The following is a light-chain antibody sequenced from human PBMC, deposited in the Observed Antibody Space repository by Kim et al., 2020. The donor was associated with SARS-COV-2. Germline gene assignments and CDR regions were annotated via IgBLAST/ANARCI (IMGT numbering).Light chain of an antibody. CDR2: GAS. V-gene: IGKV3-15*01. CDR1: RSVSSN. Sequence: SPGERATLSCRASRSVSSNLAWYQQKPGQAPMLLIYGASTRATGIPARFSGSGSGTEFTLTISSLQSEDFAVYYCQQYNNRPPLTFGGGTKVDIK. CDR3: QQYNNRPPLT. J-gene: IGKJ4*01.